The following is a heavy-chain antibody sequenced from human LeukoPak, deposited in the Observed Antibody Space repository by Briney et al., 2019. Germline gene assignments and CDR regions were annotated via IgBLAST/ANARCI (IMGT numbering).Heavy chain of an antibody. D-gene: IGHD4-17*01. CDR3: ARAARVTTYYYYGMDV. J-gene: IGHJ6*02. Sequence: ASVKVSCKASGYTFTGYYMHWVRQAPGQGLEWMGWINPNSGGTNYAQKFQGRVTVTRDTSISTAYMELSRLRSEDTAVYYCARAARVTTYYYYGMDVWGQGTTVTVSS. CDR1: GYTFTGYY. CDR2: INPNSGGT. V-gene: IGHV1-2*02.